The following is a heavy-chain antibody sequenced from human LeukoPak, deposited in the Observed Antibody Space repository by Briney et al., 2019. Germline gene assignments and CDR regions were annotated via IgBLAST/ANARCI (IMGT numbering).Heavy chain of an antibody. V-gene: IGHV3-48*03. Sequence: PGGSLRLSCAASGFIVSSCEMNWVRQAPGKGLEWVSFIATDGTTFYADSVKGRFTLSRDNAKNSLYLQMNSLRAEDTAVYYCATGRDCSGGSCYSVYWGQGTLVTVSS. CDR3: ATGRDCSGGSCYSVY. CDR2: IATDGTT. J-gene: IGHJ4*02. CDR1: GFIVSSCE. D-gene: IGHD2-15*01.